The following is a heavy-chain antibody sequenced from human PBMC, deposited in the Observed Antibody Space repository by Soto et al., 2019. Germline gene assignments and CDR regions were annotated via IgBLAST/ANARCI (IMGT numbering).Heavy chain of an antibody. J-gene: IGHJ5*02. D-gene: IGHD2-21*02. Sequence: WGSLRLPCAACGLTFRSYWMHWSRKAPGKGLVWVSRINSDGSSTSYADSVKGRFTISRDNAKNTLYLQMNSLRAEDTAVYYCARPRPYCGGDCPASWGQGTLVTVSS. V-gene: IGHV3-74*01. CDR2: INSDGSST. CDR3: ARPRPYCGGDCPAS. CDR1: GLTFRSYW.